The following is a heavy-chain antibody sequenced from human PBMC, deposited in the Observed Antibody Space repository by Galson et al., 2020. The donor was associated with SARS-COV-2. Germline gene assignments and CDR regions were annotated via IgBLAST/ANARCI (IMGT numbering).Heavy chain of an antibody. D-gene: IGHD3-10*01. CDR2: LSGDARNP. Sequence: TGGSLRLSCAASGFTFDAYAMHCVRQVPGNGLEWVCLLSGDARNPHYVDSVKGRFTISRDNSKHSVYLQMNSLRTEDTALYFCAKDIAFDYGPGSYYGMDVWGQGTTVTVSS. CDR3: AKDIAFDYGPGSYYGMDV. J-gene: IGHJ6*02. V-gene: IGHV3-43*02. CDR1: GFTFDAYA.